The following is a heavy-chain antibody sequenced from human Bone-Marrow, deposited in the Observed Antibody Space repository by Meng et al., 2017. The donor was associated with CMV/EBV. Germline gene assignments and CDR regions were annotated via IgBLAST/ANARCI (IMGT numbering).Heavy chain of an antibody. CDR3: ARDLYQLGWFDP. D-gene: IGHD2-2*01. Sequence: SVKVSCKASGYTFISYGISWVRQAPGQGLEWMGGIIPIFGTANYAQKFQGRVTITTDESTSTAYMELSSLRSEDTAVYYCARDLYQLGWFDPWGQGTLVTVSS. J-gene: IGHJ5*02. CDR2: IIPIFGTA. CDR1: GYTFISYG. V-gene: IGHV1-69*05.